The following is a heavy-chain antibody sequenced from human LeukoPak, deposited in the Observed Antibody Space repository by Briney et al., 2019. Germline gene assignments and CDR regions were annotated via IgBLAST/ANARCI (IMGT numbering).Heavy chain of an antibody. Sequence: GGSLRLSCAASGSTFTTSWMHWVRQAPGKGLVWVSRINSDGSTTTYADSVKGRFTISRDNAKNTLYLQMNSLRGEDTAVYYCARVLGAAAGLRAFDIWGQGTLVFVSS. J-gene: IGHJ3*02. CDR3: ARVLGAAAGLRAFDI. CDR2: INSDGSTT. V-gene: IGHV3-74*01. CDR1: GSTFTTSW. D-gene: IGHD6-13*01.